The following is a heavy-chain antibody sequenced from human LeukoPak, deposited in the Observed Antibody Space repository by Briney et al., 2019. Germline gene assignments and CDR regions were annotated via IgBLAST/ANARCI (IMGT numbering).Heavy chain of an antibody. CDR2: INHSGST. CDR1: GGSFSGYY. D-gene: IGHD3-3*01. J-gene: IGHJ4*02. CDR3: ARGGGRYYDFWSGYPTLDY. Sequence: SETPSLTCAVYGGSFSGYYWSWIRQPPGKGLEWIGEINHSGSTNYNPSLKSRVTISVDTSKNQFSLKLSSVTAADTAVYYCARGGGRYYDFWSGYPTLDYWGQGTLVTVSS. V-gene: IGHV4-34*01.